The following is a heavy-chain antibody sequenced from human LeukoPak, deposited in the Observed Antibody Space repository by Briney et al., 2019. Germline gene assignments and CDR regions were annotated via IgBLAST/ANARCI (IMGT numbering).Heavy chain of an antibody. CDR1: GGTFSSYA. CDR3: ATCARNFYCYRFDY. J-gene: IGHJ4*02. CDR2: IIPIFGTA. V-gene: IGHV1-69*05. D-gene: IGHD2-2*02. Sequence: SVKVSCKASGGTFSSYAISWVRQAPGQRLEWMGGIIPIFGTANYAQKFQGRVTITRDTSASTAYMELSSLRSGDTAVYYCATCARNFYCYRFDYWGQGTLVTVPS.